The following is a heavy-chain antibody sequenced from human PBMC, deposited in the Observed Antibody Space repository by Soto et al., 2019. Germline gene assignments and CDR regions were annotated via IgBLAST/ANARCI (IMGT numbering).Heavy chain of an antibody. CDR3: ARLITIFGSYYFDY. J-gene: IGHJ4*02. CDR2: IFSNDEK. Sequence: QVTLKESGPVLVNPTETLTLTCTVSGFSLSNARMGVSWIRQPPGKALEWLAHIFSNDEKSYSTSLKSRLTISKDTSKSQVVLTMTNMDPVDTATYYCARLITIFGSYYFDYWGQGTLVTVSS. V-gene: IGHV2-26*01. CDR1: GFSLSNARMG. D-gene: IGHD3-3*01.